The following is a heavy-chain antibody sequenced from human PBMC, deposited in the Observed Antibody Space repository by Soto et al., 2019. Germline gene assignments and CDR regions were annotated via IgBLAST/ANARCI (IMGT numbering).Heavy chain of an antibody. Sequence: ASVKVAWKASGYTFTSDYMHWGRQAPGQGLEWMGWISAYNGNTNYAQNLEGRLSMTTDTSTTTAYMEMRSLTSDDTAIYFCARSYYGAFDFWGQGTLVTVSS. CDR2: ISAYNGNT. J-gene: IGHJ4*02. CDR1: GYTFTSDY. V-gene: IGHV1-18*04. D-gene: IGHD3-3*01. CDR3: ARSYYGAFDF.